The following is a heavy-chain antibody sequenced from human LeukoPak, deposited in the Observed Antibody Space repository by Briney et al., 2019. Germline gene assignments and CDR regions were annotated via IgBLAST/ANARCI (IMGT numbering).Heavy chain of an antibody. J-gene: IGHJ4*02. CDR1: GFTLSNAW. CDR2: IKSKTDGGTT. V-gene: IGHV3-15*01. D-gene: IGHD5-18*01. CDR3: TTVSGSRRYSYGIHLDY. Sequence: GGSLRLSCAASGFTLSNAWMSWVRQAPGKGLEWVGRIKSKTDGGTTDYAAPVKGRFTISRDDSKNTLYLQMNSLKTEDTAVYYCTTVSGSRRYSYGIHLDYWGQGTLVTVSS.